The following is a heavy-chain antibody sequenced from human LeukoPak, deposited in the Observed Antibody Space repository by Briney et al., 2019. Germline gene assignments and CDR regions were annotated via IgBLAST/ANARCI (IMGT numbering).Heavy chain of an antibody. Sequence: PSETLSLTCTVSGGSISSYYWSWIRQPAGKELEWIGRIYTSGSTNYNPSLKSRVTMSVDTSKNQFSLKLSSVTAADTAVYYCARGPVAGFGEDRYFDLWGRGTLVTVSS. CDR1: GGSISSYY. V-gene: IGHV4-4*07. CDR3: ARGPVAGFGEDRYFDL. J-gene: IGHJ2*01. CDR2: IYTSGST. D-gene: IGHD3-10*01.